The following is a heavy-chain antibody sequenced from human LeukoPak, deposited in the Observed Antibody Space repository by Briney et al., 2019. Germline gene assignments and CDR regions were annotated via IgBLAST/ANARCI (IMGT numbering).Heavy chain of an antibody. V-gene: IGHV3-30*02. Sequence: GGSLRLSCAASGFTFSSYGMHWVRQAPGKGLEWVAFIRYDGSNKYYADSVKGRFTISRDNSKNTLYLQMNSLRAEDTAVYYCAKRAGYCSSTSCPEDVWGKGTTVTVSS. CDR1: GFTFSSYG. CDR2: IRYDGSNK. CDR3: AKRAGYCSSTSCPEDV. D-gene: IGHD2-2*03. J-gene: IGHJ6*04.